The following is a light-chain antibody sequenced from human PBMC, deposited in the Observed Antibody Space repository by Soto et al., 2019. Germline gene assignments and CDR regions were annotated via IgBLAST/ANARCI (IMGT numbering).Light chain of an antibody. Sequence: QSVLTQPASVSGSPGQSITISCAGTMRDVGAYNLVSWYQQHPGRAPHLIIYEVRNRPSGISFRFSGSKSGNTASLTISGLQAEDEAYYYCSSDTTKSSLIFGGGTKLTVL. J-gene: IGLJ2*01. V-gene: IGLV2-14*01. CDR3: SSDTTKSSLI. CDR2: EVR. CDR1: MRDVGAYNL.